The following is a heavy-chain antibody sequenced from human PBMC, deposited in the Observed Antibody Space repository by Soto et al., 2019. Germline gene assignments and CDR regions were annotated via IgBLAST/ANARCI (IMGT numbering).Heavy chain of an antibody. Sequence: QVQLVQSGAEVRKPGASVKVSCKASGYTFSNYGLSWVRQAPGQGLEWMGWISDYNGNTHYAQKFQGRLIMTTDTSTRTGYVGLRSPTSDDTAVYFCAREGYYSGSETYSPPRYYGMDVWGQGTTVTVSS. CDR2: ISDYNGNT. CDR3: AREGYYSGSETYSPPRYYGMDV. D-gene: IGHD3-10*01. CDR1: GYTFSNYG. V-gene: IGHV1-18*01. J-gene: IGHJ6*02.